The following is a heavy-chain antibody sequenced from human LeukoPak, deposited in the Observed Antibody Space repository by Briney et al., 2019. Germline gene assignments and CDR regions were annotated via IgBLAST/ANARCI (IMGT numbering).Heavy chain of an antibody. CDR3: ARGDYYDSSPHY. V-gene: IGHV3-21*01. Sequence: GGSLRLSCAASGFTFSNYIMNWVRQAPGKGREWVASISGGSSYIFHADPVKGRFTISRDNSKNSVFLQMNSLRVDDTALYYCARGDYYDSSPHYWGQGTLVIVSS. D-gene: IGHD3-22*01. J-gene: IGHJ1*01. CDR2: ISGGSSYI. CDR1: GFTFSNYI.